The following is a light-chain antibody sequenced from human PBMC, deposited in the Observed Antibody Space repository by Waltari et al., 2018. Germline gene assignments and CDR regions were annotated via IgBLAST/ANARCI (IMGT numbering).Light chain of an antibody. V-gene: IGKV4-1*01. CDR1: QSVLYSSKNKNY. CDR3: QQYYTTPWT. CDR2: WAT. Sequence: DIVMTQSPDSLAVSLGEGATINCESSQSVLYSSKNKNYLAWYQQKPGQPPKLLIYWATTRDSGVPDRFSGSGSGTDFTLSISSLQAEDVAFYYCQQYYTTPWTFGQGTKVEIK. J-gene: IGKJ1*01.